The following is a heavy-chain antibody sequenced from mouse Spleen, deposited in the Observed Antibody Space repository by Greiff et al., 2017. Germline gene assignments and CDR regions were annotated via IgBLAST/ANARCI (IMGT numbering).Heavy chain of an antibody. CDR1: GYTFTDYE. J-gene: IGHJ4*01. CDR2: IDPETGGT. Sequence: QVQLQQSGAELVRPGASVTLSCKASGYTFTDYEMHWVKQTPVHGLEWIGAIDPETGGTAYNQKFKGKATLTADKSSSTAYMELRSLTSEDSAVYYCTRKGLLRGAMDYWGQGTSVTVSS. CDR3: TRKGLLRGAMDY. V-gene: IGHV1-15*01. D-gene: IGHD2-3*01.